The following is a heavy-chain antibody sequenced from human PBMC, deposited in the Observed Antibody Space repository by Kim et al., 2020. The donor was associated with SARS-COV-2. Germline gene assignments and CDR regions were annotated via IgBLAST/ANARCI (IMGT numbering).Heavy chain of an antibody. D-gene: IGHD2-15*01. J-gene: IGHJ6*02. CDR3: ARDTCSGGSCYRDYGMDV. Sequence: SETLSLTCAVSGGSISSSNWWSWVRQPPGKGLGWIGEIYHSGSTNYNPSLKSRVTISVDKSKNQFSLKLSSVTAAVTAVYYCARDTCSGGSCYRDYGMDVWGQGTTVTVSS. CDR1: GGSISSSNW. CDR2: IYHSGST. V-gene: IGHV4-4*02.